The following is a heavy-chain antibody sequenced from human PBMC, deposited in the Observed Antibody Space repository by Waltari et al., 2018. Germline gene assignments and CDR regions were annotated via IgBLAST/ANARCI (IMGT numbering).Heavy chain of an antibody. D-gene: IGHD5-12*01. J-gene: IGHJ4*02. CDR1: GGSISSHY. V-gene: IGHV4-59*11. CDR3: ARIDDGYNSPLGY. Sequence: QVQLQESGPGLVKPSETLSLTCTVSGGSISSHYWSWIRQPPGKGLGWIGYIYYSGSTNYNPSVKSRVTMSVDTSKNQFSLKLSSVTAADTAVYYCARIDDGYNSPLGYWGQGTLVTVSS. CDR2: IYYSGST.